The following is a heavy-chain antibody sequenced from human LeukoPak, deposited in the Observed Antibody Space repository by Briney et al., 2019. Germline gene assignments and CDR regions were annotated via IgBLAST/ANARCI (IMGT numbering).Heavy chain of an antibody. Sequence: GASVKVSCKASGDTFNNYIITWVRQAPGQGLEWMGGVMPLFNTQNYAQKFQGRITIITDASTHTSYMELRSLRSEDTAVYSCARVDRHHFYMDVWGKGTTVTVSS. CDR3: ARVDRHHFYMDV. CDR2: VMPLFNTQ. V-gene: IGHV1-69*05. D-gene: IGHD1-14*01. CDR1: GDTFNNYI. J-gene: IGHJ6*03.